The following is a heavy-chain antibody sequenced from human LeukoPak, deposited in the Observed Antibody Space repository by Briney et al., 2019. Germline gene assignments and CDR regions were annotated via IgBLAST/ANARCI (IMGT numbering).Heavy chain of an antibody. V-gene: IGHV3-23*01. D-gene: IGHD3-3*01. Sequence: GGSLRLSCAASGFTFSSYAMSWVRQAPGKGLEWVSAISGSGGSTYYADSVKGRFTISRDNAKNSLYLQMNSLRDEDTAVYYCARETATTYYDFWSGYYTGSGFDYWGQGTLVTVPS. CDR3: ARETATTYYDFWSGYYTGSGFDY. CDR2: ISGSGGST. J-gene: IGHJ4*02. CDR1: GFTFSSYA.